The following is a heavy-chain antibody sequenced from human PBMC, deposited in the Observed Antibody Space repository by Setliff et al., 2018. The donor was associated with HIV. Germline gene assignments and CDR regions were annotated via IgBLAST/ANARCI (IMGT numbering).Heavy chain of an antibody. Sequence: PSETLSLTCTVSGGSISSGSYYWSWIRQPAGKGLEWIGHIYTSGSTNYNPSLKSRVTISVDTSKNQFSLKLSSVTAADTAVYYCARGIYSYGYLFDYWGQGTLVTVSS. CDR1: GGSISSGSYY. CDR3: ARGIYSYGYLFDY. D-gene: IGHD5-18*01. J-gene: IGHJ4*02. V-gene: IGHV4-61*09. CDR2: IYTSGST.